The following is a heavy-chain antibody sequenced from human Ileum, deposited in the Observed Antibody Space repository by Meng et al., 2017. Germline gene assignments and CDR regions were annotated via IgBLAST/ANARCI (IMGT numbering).Heavy chain of an antibody. CDR2: IYDTGST. CDR1: GGTTSRGNW. D-gene: IGHD3-3*01. Sequence: QVQVQAPGHGLGKPPGTPSLACAVSGGTTSRGNWWSWVRQPPGKGIGWIREIYDTGSTNYNPSLKSRTTITVDKPKNQFSLTLSSVTAADTAVYYCTKNDFDCLGYWGQGTLVTVSS. V-gene: IGHV4-4*03. CDR3: TKNDFDCLGY. J-gene: IGHJ4*02.